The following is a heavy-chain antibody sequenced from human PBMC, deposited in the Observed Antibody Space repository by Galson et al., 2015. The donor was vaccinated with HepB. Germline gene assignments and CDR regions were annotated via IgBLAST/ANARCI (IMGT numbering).Heavy chain of an antibody. V-gene: IGHV1-2*04. CDR2: INPNSGGT. J-gene: IGHJ4*02. CDR1: GSTFTGYY. Sequence: SVKVSCKASGSTFTGYYMHWVRQAPGQGLEWMGWINPNSGGTNYAQEFQGWVTMTRDTSISTAYMELSRLRSDDTAVYYCARGELELLTADYWGQGTLVTVSS. CDR3: ARGELELLTADY. D-gene: IGHD1-7*01.